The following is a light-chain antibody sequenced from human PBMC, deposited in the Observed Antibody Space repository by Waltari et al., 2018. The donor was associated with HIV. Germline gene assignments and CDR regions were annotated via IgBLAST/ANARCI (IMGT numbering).Light chain of an antibody. CDR1: SSDIGAYDF. CDR2: EVT. CDR3: SSYGDSLKVL. Sequence: QSALTQPPSASGSLGQSVTISCTGSSSDIGAYDFVSWFQQHPHSAPKLLLYEVTSRPSTVSDRFSGSRSGNTAFRTVAGLQPDDEATYFCSSYGDSLKVLFGGGTNVTVL. V-gene: IGLV2-8*01. J-gene: IGLJ2*01.